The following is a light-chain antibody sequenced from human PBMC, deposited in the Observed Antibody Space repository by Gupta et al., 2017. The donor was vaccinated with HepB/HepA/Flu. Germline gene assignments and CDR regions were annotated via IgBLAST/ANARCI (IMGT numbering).Light chain of an antibody. V-gene: IGKV3-20*01. CDR2: GAS. CDR3: QQEGNSPRT. CDR1: QSVSSNY. J-gene: IGKJ1*01. Sequence: EIVLTQSPGTLSLSPGERATLSCRASQSVSSNYLAWYQQKPGQAPRLLIYGASSRATGIPDRFSGSGSGTEFTLTISRREPEDFAVYYCQQEGNSPRTFGQGTKVEIK.